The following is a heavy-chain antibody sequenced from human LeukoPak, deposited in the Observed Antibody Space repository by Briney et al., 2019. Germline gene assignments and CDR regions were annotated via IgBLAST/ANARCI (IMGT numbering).Heavy chain of an antibody. CDR2: VSYSGST. D-gene: IGHD3-10*01. V-gene: IGHV4-59*08. Sequence: SETLSLTCTVSGGSISSYYWSWIRQPPGKGLEWIGYVSYSGSTNYNPSLKSRVTISLDTSKNQFSLRLSSVTAADTAVYYCARGFGESEYYYYGMDVWGQGTTVTVSS. CDR1: GGSISSYY. CDR3: ARGFGESEYYYYGMDV. J-gene: IGHJ6*02.